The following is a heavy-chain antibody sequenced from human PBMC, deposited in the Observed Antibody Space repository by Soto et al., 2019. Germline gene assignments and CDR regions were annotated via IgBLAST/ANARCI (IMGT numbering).Heavy chain of an antibody. Sequence: GASVKVSCKASGYTFTSYDINWVRQATGQGLEWMGWMNPNSSNKSNAQKFQDRVTMTRNTSISTAYMELSSLRSDDTAVYYCAIELVVVAATDAFDIWGQGTMVTVSS. CDR2: MNPNSSNK. CDR1: GYTFTSYD. V-gene: IGHV1-8*01. CDR3: AIELVVVAATDAFDI. D-gene: IGHD2-15*01. J-gene: IGHJ3*02.